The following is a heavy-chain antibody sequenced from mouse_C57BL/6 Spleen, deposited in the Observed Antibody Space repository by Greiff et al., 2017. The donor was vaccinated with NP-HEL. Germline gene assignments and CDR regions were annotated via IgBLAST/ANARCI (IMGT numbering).Heavy chain of an antibody. CDR1: GYAFTNYL. V-gene: IGHV1-54*01. D-gene: IGHD3-2*02. J-gene: IGHJ2*01. CDR2: INPGSGGT. CDR3: ASGQLRLDYFGC. Sequence: VKLMESGAELVRPGTSVKVSCKASGYAFTNYLIEWVKQRPGQGLEWIGVINPGSGGTNYNEKFKGKATLTADKSSSTAYMQLSSLTSEDSAVYFCASGQLRLDYFGCWGQGTTLTVSS.